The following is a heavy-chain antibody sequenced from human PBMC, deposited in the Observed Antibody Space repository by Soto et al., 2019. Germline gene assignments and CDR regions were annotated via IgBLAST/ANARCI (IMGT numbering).Heavy chain of an antibody. CDR2: IYPGDSDT. D-gene: IGHD3-3*01. Sequence: GESLKISCKGSGYSFTSYWIGWVRQMPGKGLEWMGIIYPGDSDTRYSPSFQGQVTISADKSISTAYLQWSSLKASDTAMYYCARLDLGYYYYYGMDVWGQGTTVTVSS. V-gene: IGHV5-51*01. CDR3: ARLDLGYYYYYGMDV. CDR1: GYSFTSYW. J-gene: IGHJ6*02.